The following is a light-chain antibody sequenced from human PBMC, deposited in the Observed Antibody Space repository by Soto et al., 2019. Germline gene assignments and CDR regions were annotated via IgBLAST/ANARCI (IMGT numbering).Light chain of an antibody. V-gene: IGKV3D-15*01. CDR3: QQYNNWPWT. CDR2: GAS. CDR1: QSVSSN. J-gene: IGKJ1*01. Sequence: THSPATLSVSTGERATLSCRASQSVSSNLAWYQQKPGQAPRLLIYGASTRATGIPARFSGSGSGTEFTLTISSLQSEDFAVYYCQQYNNWPWTFGQGTKVDIK.